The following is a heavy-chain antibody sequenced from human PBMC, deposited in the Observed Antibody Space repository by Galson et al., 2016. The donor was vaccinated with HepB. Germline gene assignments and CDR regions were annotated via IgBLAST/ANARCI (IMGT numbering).Heavy chain of an antibody. J-gene: IGHJ4*02. V-gene: IGHV3-48*03. CDR3: ARVRWLEPLDY. Sequence: SLRLSCAASGFAFTRYTMNWVRQSPGKGLEWISYISSYGSTIYYADSVKGRFTISRDNAENSLYLQMNSLRAEDTAVYYCARVRWLEPLDYWGQGTLVTVSS. CDR1: GFAFTRYT. D-gene: IGHD6-19*01. CDR2: ISSYGSTI.